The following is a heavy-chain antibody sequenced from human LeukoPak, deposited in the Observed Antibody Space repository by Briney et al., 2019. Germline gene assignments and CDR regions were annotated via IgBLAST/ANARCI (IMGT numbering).Heavy chain of an antibody. D-gene: IGHD3-22*01. V-gene: IGHV3-33*01. Sequence: PGRSLRLSCAASGFTFSSYGMHWVRQAPGKGLEWVAVIWYDGSNKYYADSVKGRFTISRDNSKNTLYLQMNSLRAEDTAVYYCARAYYDSSGYPAFYFDYWGQGTLVTVSS. CDR1: GFTFSSYG. CDR3: ARAYYDSSGYPAFYFDY. J-gene: IGHJ4*02. CDR2: IWYDGSNK.